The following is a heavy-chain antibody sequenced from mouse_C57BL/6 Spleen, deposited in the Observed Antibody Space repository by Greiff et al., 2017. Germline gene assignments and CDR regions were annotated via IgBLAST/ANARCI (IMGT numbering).Heavy chain of an antibody. CDR3: ARKQDGDGYYVGFAC. V-gene: IGHV1-9*01. D-gene: IGHD2-3*01. Sequence: QVQLQQSGAELMRPGASVKLSCKATGYTFTGYWIEWVKQRPGHGLEWIGEILPGSGSTYYNQKFKGKATFTADTSSNTAYMQLSSLTTEDSAIYYCARKQDGDGYYVGFACRGQGTLVTVAA. CDR2: ILPGSGST. CDR1: GYTFTGYW. J-gene: IGHJ3*01.